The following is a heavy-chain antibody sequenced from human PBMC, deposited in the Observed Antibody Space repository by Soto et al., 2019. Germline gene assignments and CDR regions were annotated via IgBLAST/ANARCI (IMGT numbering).Heavy chain of an antibody. V-gene: IGHV4-34*01. CDR3: ARSSYYGSGSLYYYYGMDV. Sequence: QVQLQQWGAGLLKPSETLSLTCAVYGGSFSGYYWSWIRQPPGKGLEWIGEINHSGSTTYNPSLKRRVTISVDTSQNQFSLKLSSVTAADTTVYYCARSSYYGSGSLYYYYGMDVWGQGTTVTVSS. J-gene: IGHJ6*02. CDR1: GGSFSGYY. CDR2: INHSGST. D-gene: IGHD3-10*01.